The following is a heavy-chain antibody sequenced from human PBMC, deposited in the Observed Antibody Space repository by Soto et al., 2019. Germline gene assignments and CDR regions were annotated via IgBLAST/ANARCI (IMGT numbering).Heavy chain of an antibody. CDR1: GFTFSSYA. Sequence: DVQLLESGGGLVQPEGSLRLSCAASGFTFSSYAWGWVRQGPGKGLEWVAVVSIGGSTHYADSVRGRFTISRDNSKNTLSLQMNSLTAEDTAVYFCAKRRGAGGHFDYWGQGALVTVSS. J-gene: IGHJ4*02. CDR3: AKRRGAGGHFDY. V-gene: IGHV3-23*01. D-gene: IGHD2-15*01. CDR2: VSIGGST.